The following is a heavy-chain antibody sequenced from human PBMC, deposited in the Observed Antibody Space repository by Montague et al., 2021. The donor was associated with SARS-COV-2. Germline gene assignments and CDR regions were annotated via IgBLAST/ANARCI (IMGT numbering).Heavy chain of an antibody. D-gene: IGHD5-12*01. J-gene: IGHJ4*03. CDR3: GGDAYDPLDVF. CDR1: GGSISNGNYY. CDR2: IYVTGNS. V-gene: IGHV4-61*02. Sequence: TLSLTCTVSGGSISNGNYYWSWVRRPAGKGLEWIGRIYVTGNSNYNPSLKSRVTMSIDTAKHQFYLKLTSVTAADTAVYYCGGDAYDPLDVFWGQGTPVTVSS.